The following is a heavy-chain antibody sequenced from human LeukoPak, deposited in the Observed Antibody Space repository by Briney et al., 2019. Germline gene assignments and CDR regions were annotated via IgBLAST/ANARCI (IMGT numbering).Heavy chain of an antibody. CDR3: SKDGSSSLNYYFHF. D-gene: IGHD6-13*01. CDR2: IQNDGSNK. J-gene: IGHJ4*02. Sequence: PGGSLRLSCAASGFTFTSNGMSWVRQAPGKGLEWVAFIQNDGSNKDYADSVNGLFTISIDNSENTLYLQMNSLRAEDTAVYYCSKDGSSSLNYYFHFWAQGILVTVSS. V-gene: IGHV3-30*02. CDR1: GFTFTSNG.